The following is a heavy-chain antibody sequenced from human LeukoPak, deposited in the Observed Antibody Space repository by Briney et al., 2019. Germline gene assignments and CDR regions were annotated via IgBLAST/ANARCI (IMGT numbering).Heavy chain of an antibody. CDR2: IYYSGST. J-gene: IGHJ4*02. Sequence: NTSETLSLTCAVSGGSISSSSYYWGWIRQPPVKGLEWIGSIYYSGSTYYNPSLKSRVTMSVDTSKNQFSLKLSSVTAADTAVYYCARGGYYYVYWGQGTLVTVSS. CDR1: GGSISSSSYY. D-gene: IGHD3-16*01. CDR3: ARGGYYYVY. V-gene: IGHV4-39*07.